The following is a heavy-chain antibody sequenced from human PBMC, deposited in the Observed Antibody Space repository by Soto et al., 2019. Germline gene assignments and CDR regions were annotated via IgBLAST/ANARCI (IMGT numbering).Heavy chain of an antibody. Sequence: SVKVSCKASGGTFSSYTISWVRQAPGQGLEWMGRIIPILGIANYAQKIQGRVTITADKSTSTTYMELSSLRSEDTAVYYCVTSIRFLEWLWGTKRPYYYMDVWGKGTTVTVSS. D-gene: IGHD3-3*01. CDR2: IIPILGIA. J-gene: IGHJ6*03. CDR1: GGTFSSYT. V-gene: IGHV1-69*02. CDR3: VTSIRFLEWLWGTKRPYYYMDV.